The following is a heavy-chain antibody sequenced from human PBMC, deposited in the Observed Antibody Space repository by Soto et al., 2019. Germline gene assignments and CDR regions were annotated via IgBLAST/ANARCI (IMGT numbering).Heavy chain of an antibody. CDR2: GGRGGSR. J-gene: IGHJ6*03. D-gene: IGHD3-10*01. Sequence: DVQLLESGGGLVQWGGSLRLSCVTCGFTFSTYGMTWVRQAPGKGLEWVSYGGRGGSRYYAESVKGRFTISRDNTKNTLSLEMNSLRAEDTATYYCVKFRGRAYPYYYMAVWGKGTTVTVSS. CDR3: VKFRGRAYPYYYMAV. CDR1: GFTFSTYG. V-gene: IGHV3-23*01.